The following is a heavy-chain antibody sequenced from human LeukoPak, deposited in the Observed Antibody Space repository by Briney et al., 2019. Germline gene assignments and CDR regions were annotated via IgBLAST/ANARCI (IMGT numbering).Heavy chain of an antibody. CDR1: GGTFSSYA. CDR2: INPNSGGT. Sequence: GASVKVSCKASGGTFSSYAISWVRQAPGQGLEWMGWINPNSGGTNYAQKFQGRVTMTRDTSISTAYMELSRLRSDDTAVYYCARDFKYYYDSSGYCLSFDPWGQGTLVTVSS. CDR3: ARDFKYYYDSSGYCLSFDP. J-gene: IGHJ5*02. V-gene: IGHV1-2*02. D-gene: IGHD3-22*01.